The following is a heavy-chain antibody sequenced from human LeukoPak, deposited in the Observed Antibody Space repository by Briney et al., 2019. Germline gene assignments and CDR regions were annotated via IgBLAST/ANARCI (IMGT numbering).Heavy chain of an antibody. J-gene: IGHJ3*02. CDR3: AKNYHDNSAYFRWAFDI. D-gene: IGHD3-22*01. CDR1: GFTFRIYA. CDR2: IGASGAT. V-gene: IGHV3-23*01. Sequence: TGGSLRLSCAASGFTFRIYAMTWVRQAPGKGLEWVSAIGASGATFYADSVKGRFTISRDNSRNTLYLQMNSLRTEDTAVYYCAKNYHDNSAYFRWAFDIWGQGTMVTLSS.